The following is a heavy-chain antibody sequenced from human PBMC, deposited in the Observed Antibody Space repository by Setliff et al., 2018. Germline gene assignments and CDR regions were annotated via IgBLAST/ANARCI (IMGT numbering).Heavy chain of an antibody. V-gene: IGHV3-23*01. J-gene: IGHJ4*02. CDR3: AKAGGWNWPRYYFDY. D-gene: IGHD1-7*01. CDR1: GFTFSSWG. Sequence: GGSLRLSCTASGFTFSSWGMSWVRQAPGKGLEWASGINSGSGFLTHYADSVKGRYTISRDNSKNTLYPEMTSLRADDTAIYYCAKAGGWNWPRYYFDYWGQGTLATVSS. CDR2: INSGSGFLT.